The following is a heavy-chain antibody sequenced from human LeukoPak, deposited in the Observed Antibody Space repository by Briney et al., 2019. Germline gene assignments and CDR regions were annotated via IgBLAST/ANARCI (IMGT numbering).Heavy chain of an antibody. D-gene: IGHD3-3*01. V-gene: IGHV4-34*01. CDR1: GGSFSGFY. CDR2: INHSGGA. J-gene: IGHJ4*02. Sequence: PSETLSLTCAVYGGSFSGFYWNWIRQPPGEGLEWIGEINHSGGATYNPSLKSRVTFSVDTSKNQFSLNLSSVTAADTAVYFCARGVPEDNDYWSGYYDSWGQGTLVTVSS. CDR3: ARGVPEDNDYWSGYYDS.